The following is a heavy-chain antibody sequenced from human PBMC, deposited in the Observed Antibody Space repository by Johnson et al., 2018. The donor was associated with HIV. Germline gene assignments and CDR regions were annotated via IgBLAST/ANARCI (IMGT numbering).Heavy chain of an antibody. D-gene: IGHD1-26*01. CDR2: ISYDGSNK. CDR1: GFTFSSYA. CDR3: ARDKGGIVGYDAFDI. J-gene: IGHJ3*02. Sequence: QEKLVESGGGVVQPGRSLRLSCAASGFTFSSYAMHWVRQAPGKGLEWVAVISYDGSNKYYADSVRGRFTISRDNSKNTLYLQMNSLRAEDTAVYYCARDKGGIVGYDAFDIWGQGTMVTVSS. V-gene: IGHV3-30-3*01.